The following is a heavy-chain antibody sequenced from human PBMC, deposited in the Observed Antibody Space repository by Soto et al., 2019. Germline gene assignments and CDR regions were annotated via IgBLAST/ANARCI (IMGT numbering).Heavy chain of an antibody. V-gene: IGHV1-69*06. J-gene: IGHJ4*02. CDR3: ASQSIAARLTFDY. CDR2: IIPIFGTA. CDR1: GGTFSSYA. D-gene: IGHD6-6*01. Sequence: SVKVSCKASGGTFSSYAISWVRQAPGQGLEWMGGIIPIFGTANYAQKFQGRVTITADKSTSTAYMELSSLRSEDMAVYYCASQSIAARLTFDYWGQGTLVTSPQ.